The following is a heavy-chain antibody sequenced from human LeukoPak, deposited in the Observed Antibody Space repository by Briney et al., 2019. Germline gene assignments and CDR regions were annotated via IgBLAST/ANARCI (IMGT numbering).Heavy chain of an antibody. D-gene: IGHD1-26*01. CDR3: VREASGVSSSAFDV. J-gene: IGHJ3*01. V-gene: IGHV3-74*01. CDR2: INSDGTST. CDR1: EFTFSTYC. Sequence: GGSLRLSCAASEFTFSTYCMHWVRQAPGKGLVWVSRINSDGTSTDYADSVKGRFAISRDNAKNTLYMQMNSLRVDDTAVYYCVREASGVSSSAFDVWGQGTMVTVSS.